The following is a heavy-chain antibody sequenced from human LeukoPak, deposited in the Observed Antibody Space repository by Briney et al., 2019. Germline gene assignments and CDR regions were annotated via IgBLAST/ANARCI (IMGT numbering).Heavy chain of an antibody. CDR2: IYSSDTT. J-gene: IGHJ3*02. CDR1: GFTFSGYA. D-gene: IGHD3-10*01. V-gene: IGHV3-48*02. Sequence: GGSLRLSCAASGFTFSGYAMNWVRQAPGKGREWVSHIYSSDTTYADSVKGRFTISRDNAKNSLYLQMNSLRDEDTAVYYCARDLHYAFDIWGQGTMVTASS. CDR3: ARDLHYAFDI.